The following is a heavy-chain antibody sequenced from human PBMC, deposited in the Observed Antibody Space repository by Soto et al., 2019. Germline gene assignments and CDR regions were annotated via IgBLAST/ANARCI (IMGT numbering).Heavy chain of an antibody. CDR1: GGSISSSSYY. J-gene: IGHJ4*02. Sequence: SETLSLTCTVSGGSISSSSYYWGWIRQPPGKGLEWIGSIYYSGSTYYNPSLKSRVTISVDTSKNQFSLKLSSVTAADTAVYYCARVFSDYGGNYFDYWGQGTLVNVSS. CDR2: IYYSGST. CDR3: ARVFSDYGGNYFDY. D-gene: IGHD2-15*01. V-gene: IGHV4-39*01.